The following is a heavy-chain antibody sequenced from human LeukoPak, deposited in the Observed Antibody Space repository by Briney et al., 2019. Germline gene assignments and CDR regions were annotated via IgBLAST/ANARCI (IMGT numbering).Heavy chain of an antibody. D-gene: IGHD4-17*01. Sequence: ASVKVSCKASGYTFTGYYMHWVRQAPGQGLEWMGWINPNSGGTNYAQKFQGRVTMTRDTSISTAYMELSRLRSDDTAVYYCARGTTVTNKNWFDPWGQGTLVTVSS. CDR2: INPNSGGT. V-gene: IGHV1-2*02. J-gene: IGHJ5*02. CDR3: ARGTTVTNKNWFDP. CDR1: GYTFTGYY.